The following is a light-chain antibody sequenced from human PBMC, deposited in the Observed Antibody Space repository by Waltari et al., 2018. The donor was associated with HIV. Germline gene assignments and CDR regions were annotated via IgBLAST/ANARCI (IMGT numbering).Light chain of an antibody. J-gene: IGLJ2*01. V-gene: IGLV3-21*02. Sequence: SYVLTQAPSVSVAPGQTASISCGGDKVGTKSVHWYQQKPGQAPVLVVYEDCDRPSRIPERFSGFNSGNTATLTISRVEAGDEADYYCQVWHSKSEHVVVGGGTKVTVL. CDR2: EDC. CDR1: KVGTKS. CDR3: QVWHSKSEHVV.